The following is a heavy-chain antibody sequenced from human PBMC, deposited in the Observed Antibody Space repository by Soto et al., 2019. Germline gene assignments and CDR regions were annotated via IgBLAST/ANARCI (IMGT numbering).Heavy chain of an antibody. V-gene: IGHV1-24*01. D-gene: IGHD3-9*01. CDR2: FDPEDGET. CDR1: GYTLTELS. Sequence: ASVKVSCKVSGYTLTELSMHWVRQAPGKGLEWMGGFDPEDGETIYAQKFQGRVTMTEDTSTDTAYMELSSLRSEDTAVYYCATLVIRYFDKDVVLAGFDPWGQGTLVTVSS. CDR3: ATLVIRYFDKDVVLAGFDP. J-gene: IGHJ5*02.